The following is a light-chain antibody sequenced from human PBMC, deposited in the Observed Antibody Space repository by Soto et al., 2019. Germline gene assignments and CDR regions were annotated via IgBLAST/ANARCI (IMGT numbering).Light chain of an antibody. CDR3: QQLNSYTLT. J-gene: IGKJ4*01. V-gene: IGKV1-9*01. CDR1: QDIRTY. Sequence: IQLTQSPSSLSASVGDRVTITCRASQDIRTYLAWYQQKPGKAPKILIYTASTLHSGVPSRFSGSGSGTDFTLTISSLQPEDFETDDCQQLNSYTLTFGGGTKVDIK. CDR2: TAS.